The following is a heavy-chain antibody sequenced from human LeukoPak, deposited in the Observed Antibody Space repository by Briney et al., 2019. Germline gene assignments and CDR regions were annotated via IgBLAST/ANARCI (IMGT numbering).Heavy chain of an antibody. CDR2: INWNGGST. J-gene: IGHJ4*02. D-gene: IGHD3-22*01. Sequence: GGSLRLSCAASGFTFDDYGMSWVRQAPGKGLEWVSGINWNGGSTGYADSVKGRFTISRDNSKNTLYLQMNSLRAEDTAVYYCARDFGRGSGYDYWGQGTLVTVSS. V-gene: IGHV3-20*04. CDR3: ARDFGRGSGYDY. CDR1: GFTFDDYG.